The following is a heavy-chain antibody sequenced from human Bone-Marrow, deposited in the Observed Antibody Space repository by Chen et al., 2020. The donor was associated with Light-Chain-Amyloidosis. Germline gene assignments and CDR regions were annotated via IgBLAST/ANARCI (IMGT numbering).Heavy chain of an antibody. CDR1: GSTFTGYY. CDR3: ARGQLRYFDWSYFDY. D-gene: IGHD3-9*01. Sequence: VQLAQSGAGVKKPGASVTVSCKASGSTFTGYYMHWVRQAPGQGLEWMGWINPNSGGTNYAQKFQGRVTMTRDTSISTAYMELSRLRSDDTAVYYCARGQLRYFDWSYFDYWGQGTLVTVSS. CDR2: INPNSGGT. J-gene: IGHJ4*02. V-gene: IGHV1-2*02.